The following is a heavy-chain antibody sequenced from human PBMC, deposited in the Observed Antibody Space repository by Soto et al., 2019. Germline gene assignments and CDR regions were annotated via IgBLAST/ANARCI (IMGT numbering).Heavy chain of an antibody. J-gene: IGHJ5*02. CDR3: ARAIYDFWSGYYNWFDP. Sequence: SETLSLTCTVSGGSISSGDYCWSWIRQPPGKGLEWIGYIYYSGSTYYNPSLKSRVTISVDTSKNQFSLKLSSVTAADTAVYYCARAIYDFWSGYYNWFDPWGQGTLVTVSS. D-gene: IGHD3-3*01. CDR1: GGSISSGDYC. CDR2: IYYSGST. V-gene: IGHV4-30-4*01.